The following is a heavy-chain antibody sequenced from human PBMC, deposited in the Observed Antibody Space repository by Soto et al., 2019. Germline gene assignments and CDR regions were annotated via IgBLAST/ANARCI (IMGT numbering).Heavy chain of an antibody. V-gene: IGHV1-18*01. D-gene: IGHD3-3*01. CDR1: GYTFTSYG. J-gene: IGHJ6*03. CDR3: ARSGVLRFLEWSRSYYYYMDV. Sequence: ASVKVSCKASGYTFTSYGISWVRQAPGQGHEWMGWISAYNGNTNYAQKLQGRVTMTTDTSTSTAYMELRSLRSDDTAVYYCARSGVLRFLEWSRSYYYYMDVWGKGTTVTVSS. CDR2: ISAYNGNT.